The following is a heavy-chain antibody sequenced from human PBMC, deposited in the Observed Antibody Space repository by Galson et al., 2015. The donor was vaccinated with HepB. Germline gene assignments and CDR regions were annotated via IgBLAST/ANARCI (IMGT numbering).Heavy chain of an antibody. Sequence: SLRLSCAASGFTFSSYGMHWVRQAPGKGLEWVAVIWYDGSNKYYADSVKGRFTISRDNSKNTLYLQMNSLRAENTAVYYCARDVGEGIVGATLDPWGQGTLVTVSS. V-gene: IGHV3-33*01. CDR1: GFTFSSYG. CDR2: IWYDGSNK. D-gene: IGHD1-26*01. CDR3: ARDVGEGIVGATLDP. J-gene: IGHJ5*02.